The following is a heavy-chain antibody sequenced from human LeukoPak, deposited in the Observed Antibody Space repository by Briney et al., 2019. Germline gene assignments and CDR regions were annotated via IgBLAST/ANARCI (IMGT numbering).Heavy chain of an antibody. Sequence: GGSLRLSCAASGFTLTNAWMSWVRQAPGKGLEWVGRIKSKTDGGTTDYAAPVKGRFTISRDDSKNTLYLQMNSLKTGDTAVYYCTTQTYYDFWSVILRDYWGQGTLVTVSS. V-gene: IGHV3-15*01. CDR2: IKSKTDGGTT. J-gene: IGHJ4*02. CDR3: TTQTYYDFWSVILRDY. D-gene: IGHD3-3*01. CDR1: GFTLTNAW.